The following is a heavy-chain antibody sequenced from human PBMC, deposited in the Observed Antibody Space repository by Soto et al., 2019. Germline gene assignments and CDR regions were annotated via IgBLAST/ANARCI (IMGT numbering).Heavy chain of an antibody. CDR2: SSGSGGST. D-gene: IGHD6-6*01. CDR3: AKNWDTTFSSSSH. J-gene: IGHJ4*02. Sequence: EVQLLESGGGLVQPGGSLRLSCAASGFTFSTYAMSWVRQAPGKGLEWVSASSGSGGSTYYADSVKGRFTISRDKSKNTLYLQMNSLRAEDTAVYYGAKNWDTTFSSSSHWGQGTLVTVSS. CDR1: GFTFSTYA. V-gene: IGHV3-23*01.